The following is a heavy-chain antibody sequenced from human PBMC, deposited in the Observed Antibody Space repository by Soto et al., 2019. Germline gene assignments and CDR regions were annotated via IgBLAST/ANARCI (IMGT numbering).Heavy chain of an antibody. D-gene: IGHD6-13*01. CDR2: IYPGDSDT. Sequence: PGESLKISCNGSGYSFTSYWIGWVLQMPGKGLEWMGIIYPGDSDTRYSPSFQGQVTISADKSISTAYLQWSSLKASDTAMYYCASGRIAAAGDHYYGMDVWGQGTTVTVSS. J-gene: IGHJ6*02. CDR3: ASGRIAAAGDHYYGMDV. CDR1: GYSFTSYW. V-gene: IGHV5-51*01.